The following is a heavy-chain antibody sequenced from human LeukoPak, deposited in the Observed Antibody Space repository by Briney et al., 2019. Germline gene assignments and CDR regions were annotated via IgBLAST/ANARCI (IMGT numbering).Heavy chain of an antibody. D-gene: IGHD4-11*01. V-gene: IGHV4-61*02. J-gene: IGHJ4*02. CDR1: GGSISSGDSY. CDR3: ARDFLLQSEGLFDY. Sequence: SETLSLTCTVSGGSISSGDSYWSWIRQPAGKGLEWIGRFYISGSTNYNPSLKSRVTMSVDTSKNQFSLRLNSVTAADTAVYYCARDFLLQSEGLFDYWGQGTLVTVSS. CDR2: FYISGST.